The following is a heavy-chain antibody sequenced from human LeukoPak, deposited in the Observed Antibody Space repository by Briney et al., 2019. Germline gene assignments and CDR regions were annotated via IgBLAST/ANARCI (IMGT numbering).Heavy chain of an antibody. CDR3: ARTHYGSADFDY. V-gene: IGHV3-7*05. J-gene: IGHJ4*02. Sequence: PAGSLRLSCAASGFTFSSYWMSWVRQAPGKGLEWVANIKQDGSEKYYVDSVKRRFTISRDNAKNSLYLQMDSLRAEDTAVYYCARTHYGSADFDYWGQGTLVTVSS. D-gene: IGHD3-10*01. CDR1: GFTFSSYW. CDR2: IKQDGSEK.